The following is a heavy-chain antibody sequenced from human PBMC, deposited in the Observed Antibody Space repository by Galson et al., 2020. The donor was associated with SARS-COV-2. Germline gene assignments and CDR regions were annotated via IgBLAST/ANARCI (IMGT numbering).Heavy chain of an antibody. D-gene: IGHD3-22*01. J-gene: IGHJ4*02. V-gene: IGHV5-51*01. Sequence: HGESLKISCKASGYTFTTYWIAWVRQMPGKGLECMGMIYAGDSDTRYSPSFQGQVTISVDRSISTAYLQWSSLKASDTAMYYCARHGGPDYYDTIGYFGFFLDNWGQGTLVTVSS. CDR2: IYAGDSDT. CDR3: ARHGGPDYYDTIGYFGFFLDN. CDR1: GYTFTTYW.